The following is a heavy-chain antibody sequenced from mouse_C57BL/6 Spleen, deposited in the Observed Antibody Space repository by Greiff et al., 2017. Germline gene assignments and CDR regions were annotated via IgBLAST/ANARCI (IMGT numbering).Heavy chain of an antibody. CDR3: ARGGRHFDY. D-gene: IGHD3-3*01. J-gene: IGHJ2*01. V-gene: IGHV5-16*01. CDR2: INYDGSST. CDR1: GFTFSDYY. Sequence: EVQRVESEGGLVQPGSSMKLSCTASGFTFSDYYMAWVRQVPEKGLEWVAHINYDGSSTYYLDSLKSRFIISRDNAKNILYLQMSSLKSEDTATYYCARGGRHFDYWGQGTTLTVSS.